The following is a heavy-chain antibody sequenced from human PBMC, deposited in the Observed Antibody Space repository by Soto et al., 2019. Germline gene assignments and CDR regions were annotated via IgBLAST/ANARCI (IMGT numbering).Heavy chain of an antibody. Sequence: QVQLVQSGAEVKKPGSSVKVSCKASGGTCSSYAISWVRQAPGQGLEWMGGIIPIFGTANYAQKFQGRVTITADESTSTAYMELSSLRSEDTAVYYCASKSFTMFRGVISYYYYYGMDVWGQGTTVTVSS. D-gene: IGHD3-10*01. CDR1: GGTCSSYA. V-gene: IGHV1-69*01. CDR2: IIPIFGTA. J-gene: IGHJ6*02. CDR3: ASKSFTMFRGVISYYYYYGMDV.